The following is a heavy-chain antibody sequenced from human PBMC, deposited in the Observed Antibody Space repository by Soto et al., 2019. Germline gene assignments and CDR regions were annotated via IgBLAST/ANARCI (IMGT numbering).Heavy chain of an antibody. CDR1: GYTFTSYY. D-gene: IGHD2-2*01. V-gene: IGHV1-46*01. CDR2: INPSGGST. J-gene: IGHJ4*02. CDR3: AKDRGGCSSTSCPPRLFDY. Sequence: ASVKVSCKASGYTFTSYYMHWVRLAPGQGLEWMGIINPSGGSTSYAQKFQGRVTMTRDTSTSTVYMELSSLRSEDTAVYYCAKDRGGCSSTSCPPRLFDYWGQGTLVTVSS.